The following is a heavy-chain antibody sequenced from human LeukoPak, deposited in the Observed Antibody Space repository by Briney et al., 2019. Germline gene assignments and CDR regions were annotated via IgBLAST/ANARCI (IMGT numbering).Heavy chain of an antibody. CDR3: ARELAAAAAGAFDI. J-gene: IGHJ3*02. V-gene: IGHV3-21*01. D-gene: IGHD6-13*01. CDR2: MGSSSTNR. Sequence: RGSLRLSCAASGFTFSSYSMNWVRQAPGKGLEWVSSMGSSSTNRYYADSVKGRFIISRDNAKNSLFLQMNSLRAEDTALYYCARELAAAAAGAFDIWGQGTMVTVSS. CDR1: GFTFSSYS.